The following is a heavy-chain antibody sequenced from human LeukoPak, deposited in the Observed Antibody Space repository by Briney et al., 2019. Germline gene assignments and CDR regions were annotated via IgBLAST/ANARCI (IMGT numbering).Heavy chain of an antibody. D-gene: IGHD1-26*01. CDR2: ISSSSSYI. V-gene: IGHV3-21*03. CDR1: GFTFSSYS. CDR3: ARDSGSYSKY. Sequence: GESLGLSCAASGFTFSSYSRNWVRQAPGKGLEWVSSISSSSSYIYYADSVKGRFTISRDNAKNSLYLQMNSLRAEDTAVYYCARDSGSYSKYWGQGTLVTVSS. J-gene: IGHJ4*02.